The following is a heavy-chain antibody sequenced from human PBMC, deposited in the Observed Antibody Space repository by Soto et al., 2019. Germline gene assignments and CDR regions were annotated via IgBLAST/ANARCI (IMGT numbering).Heavy chain of an antibody. CDR1: GFTFSSYA. J-gene: IGHJ6*03. CDR2: ISGSGGST. D-gene: IGHD4-17*01. CDR3: AKVYGDPPYYYYYMDV. V-gene: IGHV3-23*01. Sequence: DVQLLESGGGLVQPGGSLRLSCAASGFTFSSYAMSWVRQAPGKGLEWVSAISGSGGSTYYADSVKGRFTISRDNSKNTLYLQMNSLRAEDTAVYYCAKVYGDPPYYYYYMDVWGKGTTVTVSS.